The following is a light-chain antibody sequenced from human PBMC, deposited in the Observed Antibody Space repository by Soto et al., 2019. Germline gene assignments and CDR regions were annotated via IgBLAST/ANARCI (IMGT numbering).Light chain of an antibody. CDR3: YSYAGSYHVV. Sequence: QSVLTQPRSVSGSPGQSVTISCTGTSSDVGGYNYVSWYQQHPGKAPKLMIYDVSKRPSGVPDRFSGSKSGNTASLTISGLQAEDEADYYCYSYAGSYHVVFGGGTKLTVL. J-gene: IGLJ2*01. V-gene: IGLV2-11*01. CDR1: SSDVGGYNY. CDR2: DVS.